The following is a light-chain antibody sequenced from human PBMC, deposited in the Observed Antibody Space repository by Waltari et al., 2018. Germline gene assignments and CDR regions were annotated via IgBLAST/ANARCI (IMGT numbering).Light chain of an antibody. CDR3: QQYNNWPPQDA. CDR2: AAF. V-gene: IGKV3-15*01. J-gene: IGKJ2*01. Sequence: EIVMTQSPATLCVYAGETATLSCRASQSVGGNLACYQQKPGQAPRLLIYAAFTRATGIPGRFSGSGSGTEFTLTISSLQSEDFAIYYCQQYNNWPPQDAFGQGTKLEIK. CDR1: QSVGGN.